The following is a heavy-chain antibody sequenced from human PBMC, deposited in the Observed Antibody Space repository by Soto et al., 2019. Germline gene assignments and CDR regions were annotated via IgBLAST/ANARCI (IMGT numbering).Heavy chain of an antibody. CDR1: GYTFTSYY. V-gene: IGHV1-46*01. J-gene: IGHJ3*02. CDR3: ARDYYDSSGYYRDAFDI. D-gene: IGHD3-22*01. Sequence: AAVTVSCKASGYTFTSYYMHSVRQAPGQGLEWMGIINPSGGSTSYAQKFQGRVTMTRDTSTSTVYMELSSLRSEDTAVYYCARDYYDSSGYYRDAFDIWGQGTMVTVSS. CDR2: INPSGGST.